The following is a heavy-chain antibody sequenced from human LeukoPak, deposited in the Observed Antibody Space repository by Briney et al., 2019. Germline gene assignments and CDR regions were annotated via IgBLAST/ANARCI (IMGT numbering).Heavy chain of an antibody. CDR3: ARAGLVWGAHDFDY. CDR2: IYYSGSG. D-gene: IGHD1-26*01. J-gene: IGHJ4*02. Sequence: SETLSLTCTVSGDSISTYCWSWIRQPPGKGLEWIGYIYYSGSGTYNASLKSRVTISVDTSKNQYSLKLSSVTAADTAVYYCARAGLVWGAHDFDYWGQGTLVTVSS. V-gene: IGHV4-59*01. CDR1: GDSISTYC.